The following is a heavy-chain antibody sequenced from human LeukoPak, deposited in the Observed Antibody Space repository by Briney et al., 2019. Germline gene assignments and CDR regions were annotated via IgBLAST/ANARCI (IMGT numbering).Heavy chain of an antibody. J-gene: IGHJ4*02. D-gene: IGHD1-14*01. CDR3: ARRAGIYSHPYDY. CDR2: ISGSAART. CDR1: GFTFSTYG. Sequence: GGTLRLSCAASGFTFSTYGMTWVRQAPGRGLEWVSAISGSAARTFYADSVKGRFTISRDNSKNTLYLQMNSLRAEDTAVYYCARRAGIYSHPYDYWGQGTLVTVSS. V-gene: IGHV3-23*01.